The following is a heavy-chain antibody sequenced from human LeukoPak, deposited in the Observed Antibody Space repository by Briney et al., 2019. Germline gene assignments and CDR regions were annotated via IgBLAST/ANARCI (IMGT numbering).Heavy chain of an antibody. CDR3: ARSLFGGYSHAFDY. CDR2: IYYSGST. CDR1: GGSISSYY. V-gene: IGHV4-59*01. J-gene: IGHJ4*02. D-gene: IGHD2-15*01. Sequence: SEALSLTCTVSGGSISSYYWSWIRQPPGEGLEWIGYIYYSGSTNYNPSLKSRVTISTDTSKNQFSLKLSSVTAADTAVYYCARSLFGGYSHAFDYWGQGTLVTVSS.